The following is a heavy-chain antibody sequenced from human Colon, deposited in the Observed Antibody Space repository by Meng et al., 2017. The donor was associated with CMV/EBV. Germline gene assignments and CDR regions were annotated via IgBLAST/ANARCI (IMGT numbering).Heavy chain of an antibody. V-gene: IGHV3-74*03. CDR1: GFTLSSYW. D-gene: IGHD5-24*01. J-gene: IGHJ4*02. Sequence: GRSLRLSCAASGFTLSSYWMHWVRQAPGKGLVWVARLNNDGTYMTYADSVRGRFSISRDNAQNTVYLQMNRLTADDTAVYYCARPRDGYSPFDLWGQGTPVTVSS. CDR3: ARPRDGYSPFDL. CDR2: LNNDGTYM.